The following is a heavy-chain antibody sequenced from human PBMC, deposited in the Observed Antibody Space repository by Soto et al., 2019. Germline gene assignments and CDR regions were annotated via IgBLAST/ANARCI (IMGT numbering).Heavy chain of an antibody. CDR3: AREDERNNTWYVFDY. CDR1: GGTFSTYT. D-gene: IGHD6-13*01. V-gene: IGHV1-69*08. CDR2: IIPILGIA. J-gene: IGHJ4*02. Sequence: QVQLVQSGAEVKKPGSSVKVSCKASGGTFSTYTISWVRQAPGQGLEWMGRIIPILGIANYAQKFQGRVTVXXDXSXXTAYMELSSLRSEDTAVYYCAREDERNNTWYVFDYWGQGTLVTVSS.